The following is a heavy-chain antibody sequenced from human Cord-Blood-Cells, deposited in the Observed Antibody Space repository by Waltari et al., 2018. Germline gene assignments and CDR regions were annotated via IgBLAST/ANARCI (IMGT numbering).Heavy chain of an antibody. Sequence: EVQLVESGGGLVKPGGSLRLSCAASGFTFSSYSMTWVRQAPGKGLGWVSSISSSSSYIYYADSVKGRFTISRDNAKNSLYLQMNSLRAEDTAVYYCVRAAAGTFYFDYWGQGTLVTVSS. CDR1: GFTFSSYS. CDR2: ISSSSSYI. V-gene: IGHV3-21*01. CDR3: VRAAAGTFYFDY. D-gene: IGHD6-13*01. J-gene: IGHJ4*02.